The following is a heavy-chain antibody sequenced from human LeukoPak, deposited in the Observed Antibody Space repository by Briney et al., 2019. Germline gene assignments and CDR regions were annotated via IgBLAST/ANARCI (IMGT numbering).Heavy chain of an antibody. V-gene: IGHV1-8*01. CDR1: GYTFTSYD. D-gene: IGHD3-10*01. CDR2: MNPNSGNT. CDR3: ARGRVVRGVITKRRPDY. Sequence: ASVKVSCKASGYTFTSYDINWVRQATGQGLEWMGWMNPNSGNTGYAQKFQGGVTMTRNTSISTAYMELSSLRSEDTAVYYCARGRVVRGVITKRRPDYWGQGTLVTVSS. J-gene: IGHJ4*02.